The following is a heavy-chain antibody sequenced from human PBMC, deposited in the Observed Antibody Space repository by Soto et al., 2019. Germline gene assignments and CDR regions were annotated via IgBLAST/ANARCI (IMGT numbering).Heavy chain of an antibody. CDR2: IITIFGTT. Sequence: QVQLVQSGAEVKKPGSSVRVSCKASGGTFSSHTITWVRQAPGQGLEWMGGIITIFGTTSYAQKLQGRVTISADETTSTAYVEMSGLSSEDTAVYYCVSNGFVGVLWGQGTQVTVSS. V-gene: IGHV1-69*12. CDR1: GGTFSSHT. J-gene: IGHJ4*02. D-gene: IGHD3-16*01. CDR3: VSNGFVGVL.